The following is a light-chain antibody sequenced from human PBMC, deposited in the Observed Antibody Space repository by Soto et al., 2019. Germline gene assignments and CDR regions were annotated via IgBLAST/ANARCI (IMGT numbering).Light chain of an antibody. J-gene: IGKJ4*01. V-gene: IGKV1-9*01. CDR1: QGISSY. CDR2: AAS. CDR3: QQFNSYPT. Sequence: DIQLTQSPSFLSASVGDGVTITCRASQGISSYLAWYQQRPGKAPKLLIYAASTLQSGVPSRFSGSGSGTEFTITISSLQPEDFPTYYCQQFNSYPTFGGGTKVEIK.